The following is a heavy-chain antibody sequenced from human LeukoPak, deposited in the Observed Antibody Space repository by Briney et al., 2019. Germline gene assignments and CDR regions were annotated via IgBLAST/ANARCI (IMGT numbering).Heavy chain of an antibody. CDR2: INHSGST. CDR1: GGSFSGYY. V-gene: IGHV4-34*01. CDR3: ARAGRGYCSGGSCYYVRYYGMDV. D-gene: IGHD2-15*01. Sequence: SETLSLTCAVYGGSFSGYYWSWIRQPPGKGLEWIGEINHSGSTNYNPSLKSRVTISVDTSKNQFSLKLSSVTAADTAVYYCARAGRGYCSGGSCYYVRYYGMDVWGQGTTVTVSS. J-gene: IGHJ6*02.